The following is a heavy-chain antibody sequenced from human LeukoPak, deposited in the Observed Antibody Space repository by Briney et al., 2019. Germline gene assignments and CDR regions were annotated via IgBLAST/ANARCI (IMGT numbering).Heavy chain of an antibody. J-gene: IGHJ4*02. CDR1: GGSFSGYY. CDR2: INHSGST. Sequence: SETLSLTCAVYGGSFSGYYWSWIRQPPGKGLEWIGEINHSGSTNYNPSLKSRVTISVDTSKNQFSLKLSSVTAADTAVYYCARHPDYGGNDWGQGTLVTVSS. D-gene: IGHD4-23*01. V-gene: IGHV4-34*01. CDR3: ARHPDYGGND.